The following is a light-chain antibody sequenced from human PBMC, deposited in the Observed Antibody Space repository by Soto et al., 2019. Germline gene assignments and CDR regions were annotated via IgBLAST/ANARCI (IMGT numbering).Light chain of an antibody. CDR1: QTVISY. Sequence: DIQLTQSPSSLSSSVGDRVTITCRASQTVISYLNWYQQKPGQAPKLLIYATTHLQSGVPSRFSGCGSGTDFTLTISSLHPEDFATYFCQQNYNTPPYTFGQGTKLEIK. J-gene: IGKJ2*01. CDR3: QQNYNTPPYT. CDR2: ATT. V-gene: IGKV1-39*01.